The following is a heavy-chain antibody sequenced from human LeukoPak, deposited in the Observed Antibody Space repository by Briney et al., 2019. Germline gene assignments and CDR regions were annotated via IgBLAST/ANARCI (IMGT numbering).Heavy chain of an antibody. J-gene: IGHJ4*02. CDR2: IWHSGST. CDR1: GYSISSGYS. CDR3: ARYITMILDGYYFDY. V-gene: IGHV4-38-2*02. Sequence: PSETLSLTCTVSGYSISSGYSWGWIRQPPGKGLEWIGSIWHSGSTYYNLSLKSRVTISVDTSKNQFSLKLSSVTAADTAVYYCARYITMILDGYYFDYWGQGTLVTVSS. D-gene: IGHD3-22*01.